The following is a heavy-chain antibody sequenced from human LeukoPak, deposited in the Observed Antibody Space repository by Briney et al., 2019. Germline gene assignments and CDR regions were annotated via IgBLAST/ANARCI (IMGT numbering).Heavy chain of an antibody. Sequence: GGSLRLSCAASGFNFSDHYMSWVRQTPGRPLEWVSYISGSGATPHHADSVKGRFTISRDNAKNSLSLQMNSLRAEDTALYYFARALYRCSGYYYYWGQGILVSV. V-gene: IGHV3-11*01. CDR3: ARALYRCSGYYYY. CDR1: GFNFSDHY. CDR2: ISGSGATP. J-gene: IGHJ4*02. D-gene: IGHD3-22*01.